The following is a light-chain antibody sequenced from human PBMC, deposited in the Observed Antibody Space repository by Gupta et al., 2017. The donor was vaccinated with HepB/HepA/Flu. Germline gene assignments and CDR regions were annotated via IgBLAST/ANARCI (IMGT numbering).Light chain of an antibody. CDR1: NFDVGRDN. J-gene: IGLJ1*01. CDR2: NDY. V-gene: IGLV1-47*02. CDR3: AAWDDSLSAYV. Sequence: QSVLTQPPSASGTPGQRVTISCSGSNFDVGRDNVYWYQQVPGAAPKLLIYNDYQRPSGIPDRFSGSKSGTSASLAISGLRSEDEAYYYCAAWDDSLSAYVFGTGTRFTVL.